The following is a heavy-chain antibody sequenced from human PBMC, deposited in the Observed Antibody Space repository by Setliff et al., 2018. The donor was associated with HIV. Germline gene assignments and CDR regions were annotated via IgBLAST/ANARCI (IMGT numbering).Heavy chain of an antibody. CDR1: GGTFSSQA. CDR3: ASPQPQGANQLLWSFDS. V-gene: IGHV1-69*13. J-gene: IGHJ4*02. CDR2: IIPIFGTA. D-gene: IGHD2-2*01. Sequence: ASVKVSCKASGGTFSSQAISWVQQAPGQGLEWMGGIIPIFGTANYAQKFQGRVTITADESTNTAYMELSSLRSEDTAVYYCASPQPQGANQLLWSFDSWGQGALVTVSS.